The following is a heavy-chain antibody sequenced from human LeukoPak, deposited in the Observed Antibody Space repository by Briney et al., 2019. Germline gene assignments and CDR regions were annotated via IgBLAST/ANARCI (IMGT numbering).Heavy chain of an antibody. D-gene: IGHD3-3*01. CDR3: ARAGARFLEWLPADY. J-gene: IGHJ4*02. V-gene: IGHV1-69*13. CDR2: IIPIFGTA. Sequence: SVTVSCKASGGTFSSYAISWVRQAPGQGREWMGGIIPIFGTANYAQKFQGRVTITADESTSTAYMELSSLRSEDTAVYYCARAGARFLEWLPADYWGQGTLVTVSS. CDR1: GGTFSSYA.